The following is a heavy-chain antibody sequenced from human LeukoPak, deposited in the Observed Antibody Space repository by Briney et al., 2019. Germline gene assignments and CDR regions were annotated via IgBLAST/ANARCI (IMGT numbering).Heavy chain of an antibody. CDR1: WFTLCGSA. Sequence: GGSVRLLCSAWWFTLCGSAMHWVGQAWGGGVVGGGRIRSKANSYATAYAASVNGRFTISRDDSKNTAYLQMNSLKTEDTAVYYCTRQCSGGSCYPDYWGQGTLVTVSS. V-gene: IGHV3-73*01. CDR2: IRSKANSYAT. CDR3: TRQCSGGSCYPDY. J-gene: IGHJ4*02. D-gene: IGHD2-15*01.